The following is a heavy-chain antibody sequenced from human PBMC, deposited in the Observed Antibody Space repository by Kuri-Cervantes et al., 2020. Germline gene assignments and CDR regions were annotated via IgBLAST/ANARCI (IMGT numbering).Heavy chain of an antibody. J-gene: IGHJ4*02. CDR1: GFTFSSYA. CDR2: ISWNSGSK. CDR3: ARGRWLRESFDY. Sequence: GGSLRLSCAASGFTFSSYAMSWVRQAPGKGLEWVSSISWNSGSKGYADSVKGRFTISRDNAKNSLYLQVNSLRVEDTAFYYCARGRWLRESFDYWGQGTLVTVSS. V-gene: IGHV3-9*01. D-gene: IGHD5-12*01.